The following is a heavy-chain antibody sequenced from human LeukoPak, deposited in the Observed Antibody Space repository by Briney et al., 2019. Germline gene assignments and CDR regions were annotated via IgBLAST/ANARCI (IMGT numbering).Heavy chain of an antibody. CDR1: GFTVSSNS. CDR3: AKGTSYNWNDGWFDP. J-gene: IGHJ5*02. V-gene: IGHV3-53*05. Sequence: GGSLRLSCTVSGFTVSSNSMSWVRQAPGKGLEWVSFIYSAGSTHYSDSVKGRFTISRDNSKNTLYLQMNSLRAEDTAVYYCAKGTSYNWNDGWFDPWGNGILVTVSS. D-gene: IGHD1-20*01. CDR2: IYSAGST.